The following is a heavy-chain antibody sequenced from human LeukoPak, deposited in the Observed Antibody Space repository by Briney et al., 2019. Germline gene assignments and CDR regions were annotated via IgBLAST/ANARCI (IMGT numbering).Heavy chain of an antibody. J-gene: IGHJ3*02. V-gene: IGHV3-33*01. Sequence: PARSLRLSCAASGFTFSSYGMHWVRQAPGKGLEWVAVIWYDGSNKYYADSVKGRFTISRDNSKNTLYLQMNSLRAEDTAVYYCARDAPYSSGWNAFDIWGQGTMVTVSS. D-gene: IGHD6-19*01. CDR2: IWYDGSNK. CDR1: GFTFSSYG. CDR3: ARDAPYSSGWNAFDI.